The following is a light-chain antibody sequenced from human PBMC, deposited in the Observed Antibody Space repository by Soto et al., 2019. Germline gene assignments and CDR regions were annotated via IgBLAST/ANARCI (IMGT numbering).Light chain of an antibody. CDR2: EVS. CDR3: SSYTSGSTLV. J-gene: IGLJ2*01. Sequence: QSVLTQPASVSGSPGQSITISCTGTSSDVGGYNYVSWYQQHPGKAPKLMIYEVSYRPSGVSNRFSGSKSGNTASLTISGLQPEDEADYYCSSYTSGSTLVFGGGTKVTVL. CDR1: SSDVGGYNY. V-gene: IGLV2-14*01.